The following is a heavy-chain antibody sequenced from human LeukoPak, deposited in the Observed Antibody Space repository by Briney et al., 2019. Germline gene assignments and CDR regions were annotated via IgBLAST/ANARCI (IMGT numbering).Heavy chain of an antibody. V-gene: IGHV4-59*08. CDR2: IHNSGRT. D-gene: IGHD1-14*01. CDR3: ARHGTISSESYFDY. J-gene: IGHJ4*02. CDR1: GGSVSSYY. Sequence: PSETLSLTCSVSGGSVSSYYWSWIRQSPGKGLEWIGYIHNSGRTNYNPSLKSRVTGFVDTSKNQVPLRLSSVTAANTAVYYCARHGTISSESYFDYWGQGALVTVSS.